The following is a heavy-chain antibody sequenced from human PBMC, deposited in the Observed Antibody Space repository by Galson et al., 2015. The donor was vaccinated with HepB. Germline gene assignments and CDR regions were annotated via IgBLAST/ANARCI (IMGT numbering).Heavy chain of an antibody. Sequence: LRLSCAASGFTFSTRYMSWVRQVPGKGLEWVSVIYTGDNTNYADSVKGRFSISRDNSKNTLYLQMNSLRVEDTAVYYCARGEQGAFDIWGQGTMVTVSS. CDR2: IYTGDNT. J-gene: IGHJ3*02. V-gene: IGHV3-66*01. CDR3: ARGEQGAFDI. CDR1: GFTFSTRY. D-gene: IGHD1/OR15-1a*01.